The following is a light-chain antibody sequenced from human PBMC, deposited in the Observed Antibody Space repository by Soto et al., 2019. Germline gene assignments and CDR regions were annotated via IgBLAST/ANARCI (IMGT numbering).Light chain of an antibody. V-gene: IGKV3-11*01. J-gene: IGKJ1*01. CDR1: HTVISN. CDR3: QVSTCLPRP. CDR2: GTS. Sequence: EIVLTQYTATPSSSSGERATLSCRASHTVISNFAWYQQKPCQAPSRLIYGTSNRATGIPARFSGRGSGTDFTLTISCLAPEDFILYCCQVSTCLPRPFGQGA.